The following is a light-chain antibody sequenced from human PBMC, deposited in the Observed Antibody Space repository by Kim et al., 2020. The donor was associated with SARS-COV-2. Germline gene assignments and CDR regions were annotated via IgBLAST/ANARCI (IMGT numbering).Light chain of an antibody. CDR3: QTWDSSTAV. CDR1: NLGDKY. CDR2: QDN. Sequence: LSPGQTATITCSGDNLGDKYACWYQQKPGQSPILVIYQDNKRPSGIPERFFRSNSGNTATLTISGTQAVDEADYYCQTWDSSTAVFGGGTQLTVL. J-gene: IGLJ2*01. V-gene: IGLV3-1*01.